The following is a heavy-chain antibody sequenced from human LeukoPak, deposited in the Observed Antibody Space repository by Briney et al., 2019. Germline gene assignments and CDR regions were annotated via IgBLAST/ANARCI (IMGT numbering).Heavy chain of an antibody. CDR3: ARAKAVATDAFDI. V-gene: IGHV3-64*01. Sequence: GGSLRLSCAASGFTFSSYAMHWVRQAPGKGLEYVSAISSNGGSTYYANSVKGRFTISRDNSKNTLYLQMGSLRAEDMAVYYCARAKAVATDAFDIWGQGTMVTVSS. CDR2: ISSNGGST. J-gene: IGHJ3*02. CDR1: GFTFSSYA. D-gene: IGHD6-19*01.